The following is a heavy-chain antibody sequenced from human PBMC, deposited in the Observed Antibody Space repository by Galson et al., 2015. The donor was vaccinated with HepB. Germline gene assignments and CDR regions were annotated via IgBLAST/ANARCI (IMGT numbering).Heavy chain of an antibody. Sequence: SLRLSCAASGFTFSSYSMNWIRQAPGKGLEWVSYITSSSNSIYYADSVKGRFTFSRANAENSLYLQMNSLRDEDTAVYYCVRDRFYAFDIWGQGIMVTVSS. J-gene: IGHJ3*02. V-gene: IGHV3-48*02. CDR1: GFTFSSYS. CDR3: VRDRFYAFDI. CDR2: ITSSSNSI.